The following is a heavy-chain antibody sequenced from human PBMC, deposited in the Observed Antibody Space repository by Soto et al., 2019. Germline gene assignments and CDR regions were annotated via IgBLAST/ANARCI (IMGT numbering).Heavy chain of an antibody. V-gene: IGHV1-58*02. CDR2: IVVGSGNT. D-gene: IGHD5-12*01. CDR3: AADLGGGYDSNYCYYFYYMDV. Sequence: SVKVSCKASGFTFTSSAMQWVRQARGQRLEWIGWIVVGSGNTNYAQKFQDRVTITRDMSTSTAYMELSSLRSEDTDVYYCAADLGGGYDSNYCYYFYYMDVWGKGTTVTVSS. CDR1: GFTFTSSA. J-gene: IGHJ6*03.